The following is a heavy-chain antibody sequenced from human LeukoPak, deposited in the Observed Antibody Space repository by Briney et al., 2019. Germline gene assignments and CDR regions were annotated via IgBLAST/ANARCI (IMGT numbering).Heavy chain of an antibody. D-gene: IGHD6-19*01. Sequence: GRSLRLSCAASGFTFDDYAMHWVRQAPGKGLEWVSGIRWNSGSIGYADSVKGRFTISRDNAKNSLYLQMNSLRAEDTALYYCAKDISSAPPRSAFDIWGQGTMVTVSS. V-gene: IGHV3-9*01. J-gene: IGHJ3*02. CDR2: IRWNSGSI. CDR3: AKDISSAPPRSAFDI. CDR1: GFTFDDYA.